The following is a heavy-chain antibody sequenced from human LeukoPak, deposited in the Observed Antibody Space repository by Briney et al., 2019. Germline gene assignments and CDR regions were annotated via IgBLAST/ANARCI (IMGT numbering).Heavy chain of an antibody. J-gene: IGHJ4*02. Sequence: ASVKVSCTASGYSFTSYYMHWVRQAPGQELEWMGIIDPSGGSTSYAQKFQGRVTMTRDTSTSTVYMELSSLRSEDTAVCYCARDNTATGPFDNWGQGTLVTVSS. V-gene: IGHV1-46*01. CDR1: GYSFTSYY. CDR3: ARDNTATGPFDN. CDR2: IDPSGGST. D-gene: IGHD1-1*01.